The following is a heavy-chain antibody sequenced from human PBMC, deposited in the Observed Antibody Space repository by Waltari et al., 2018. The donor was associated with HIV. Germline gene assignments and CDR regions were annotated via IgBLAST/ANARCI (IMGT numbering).Heavy chain of an antibody. CDR3: ARDYGSGSYYNY. CDR2: INWNGGST. D-gene: IGHD3-10*01. V-gene: IGHV3-20*04. CDR1: GFSFGDDG. Sequence: EVQLVESGGGVVRPGGCRRLSCEASGFSFGDDGMSWVRQAPGKGLECVSGINWNGGSTGYADSVKGRFTISRDNAKNSLYLQMNSLRAEDTALYYCARDYGSGSYYNYWGQGTLVTVSS. J-gene: IGHJ4*02.